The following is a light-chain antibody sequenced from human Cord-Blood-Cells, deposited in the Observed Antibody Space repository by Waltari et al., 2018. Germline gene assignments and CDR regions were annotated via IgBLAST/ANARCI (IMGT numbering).Light chain of an antibody. Sequence: HSALTQPPSVSGSPGPSITTPCTESSSDVAGYNYVSWYQQHPGKAPKLMIYDVSNRPSGVSNRFSGSKSGNTASLIISGLQVEDEADYYCSSYTSSSTPVFGGGTKLTVL. J-gene: IGLJ3*02. CDR2: DVS. V-gene: IGLV2-14*03. CDR1: SSDVAGYNY. CDR3: SSYTSSSTPV.